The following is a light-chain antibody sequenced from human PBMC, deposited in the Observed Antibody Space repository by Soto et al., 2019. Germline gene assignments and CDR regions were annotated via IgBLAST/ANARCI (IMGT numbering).Light chain of an antibody. CDR3: QQYNTWFT. CDR2: GAS. V-gene: IGKV3-15*01. J-gene: IGKJ4*01. CDR1: EGVSTN. Sequence: EIVMTQSPATLSVSPGERATLSCRASEGVSTNLAWYQQKPGQGPRLLIYGASIRATGIPARFSGSGSETEFTLTIRSLQSEDFAVYYCQQYNTWFTFGGGSKVET.